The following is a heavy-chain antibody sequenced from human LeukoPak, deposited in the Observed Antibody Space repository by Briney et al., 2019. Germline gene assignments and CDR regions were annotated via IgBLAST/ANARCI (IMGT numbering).Heavy chain of an antibody. CDR2: ISYSGST. J-gene: IGHJ3*02. D-gene: IGHD2/OR15-2a*01. V-gene: IGHV4-59*08. CDR3: ARHVFHDAFDI. CDR1: GGSISSYY. Sequence: PSETLSLTCTASGGSISSYYWNWIRQPPGKGLEWIGYISYSGSTNYNPSLKSRVTISVDTSKNQFSLKLSSVTAADTAVYYCARHVFHDAFDIWGQGTMVTVSS.